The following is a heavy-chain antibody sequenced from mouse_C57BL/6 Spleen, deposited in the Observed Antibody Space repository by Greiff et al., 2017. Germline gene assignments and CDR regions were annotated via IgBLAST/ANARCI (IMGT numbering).Heavy chain of an antibody. J-gene: IGHJ3*01. CDR2: FHPYNDDT. V-gene: IGHV1-47*01. Sequence: QVQLKESGAELVKPGASVKLSCTASGYTFTTYPIAWMQQNHGKSLEWIGNFHPYNDDTKYNDKFKGKATLTVEKSSSTVYLELSRLTSDDSAVYYCARKDYDYAWFAYWGQGTLVTVSA. CDR1: GYTFTTYP. D-gene: IGHD2-4*01. CDR3: ARKDYDYAWFAY.